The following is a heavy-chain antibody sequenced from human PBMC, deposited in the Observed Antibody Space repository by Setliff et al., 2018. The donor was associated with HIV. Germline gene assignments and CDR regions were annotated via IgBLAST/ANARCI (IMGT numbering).Heavy chain of an antibody. CDR2: IISSSTNI. V-gene: IGHV3-21*01. D-gene: IGHD6-19*01. CDR3: AKGQQWLVAGPRDGMDV. J-gene: IGHJ6*02. CDR1: GFTFSSYS. Sequence: PGGSLRLSCEASGFTFSSYSINWVRQAPGKGLEWVSSIISSSTNIYYADSVKGRFTISRDTAKNSLYLQMNSLRAEDTAVYYCAKGQQWLVAGPRDGMDVWGQGTTVTVSS.